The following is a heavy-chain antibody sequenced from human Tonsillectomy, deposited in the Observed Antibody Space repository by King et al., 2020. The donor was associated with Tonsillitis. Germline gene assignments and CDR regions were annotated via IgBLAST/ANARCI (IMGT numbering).Heavy chain of an antibody. CDR2: VYPGNSKV. CDR3: TRHHGQTNKNDY. CDR1: GYIFDNYW. J-gene: IGHJ4*02. V-gene: IGHV5-51*01. D-gene: IGHD1/OR15-1a*01. Sequence: QLVQSGAEVHKPGESLKISCRTSGYIFDNYWIAWVRQMPRKGLEWMGIVYPGNSKVIYDTSFEGQITISADKSISTAYLQWSSLKASDTAMYYCTRHHGQTNKNDYWGQGTLVTVSS.